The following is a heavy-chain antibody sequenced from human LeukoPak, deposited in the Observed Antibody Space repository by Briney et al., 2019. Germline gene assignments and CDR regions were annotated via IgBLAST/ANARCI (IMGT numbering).Heavy chain of an antibody. V-gene: IGHV5-51*01. D-gene: IGHD4-17*01. J-gene: IGHJ5*02. CDR3: ARHGDYAFWYNWFDP. Sequence: GESLKISCKGSGYSFTSYWIGWVRQMPGKGLEWMGIIYPGDSDTRYSPSFQGQVTISADKSISTAYLQWSSLKASDTATYYCARHGDYAFWYNWFDPWGQGTLVTVSS. CDR2: IYPGDSDT. CDR1: GYSFTSYW.